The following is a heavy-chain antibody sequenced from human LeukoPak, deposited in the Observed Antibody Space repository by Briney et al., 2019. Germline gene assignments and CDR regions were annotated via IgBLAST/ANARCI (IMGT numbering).Heavy chain of an antibody. CDR1: GFSFTDYP. V-gene: IGHV3-48*02. D-gene: IGHD3-9*01. J-gene: IGHJ4*02. CDR2: IRTTAEGAKYA. CDR3: ATGQRYAFDY. Sequence: SGGSLRLSCATSGFSFTDYPMNWVRQAPGKGLEWISNIRTTAEGAKYAYYADSVKGRVTISRDDGKNTLYLHMNSLRDDDTAVYYGATGQRYAFDYWGQGILVTVSS.